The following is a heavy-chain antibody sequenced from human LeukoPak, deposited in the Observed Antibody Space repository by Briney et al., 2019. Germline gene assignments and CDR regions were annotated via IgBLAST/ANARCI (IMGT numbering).Heavy chain of an antibody. D-gene: IGHD2-15*01. J-gene: IGHJ1*01. V-gene: IGHV3-53*01. CDR1: GFTVSSSY. CDR3: ARVGCSGGSCYTQYFHH. CDR2: IYSGGRT. Sequence: GGSLRLSCAASGFTVSSSYMSWVRQAPGKGLEWVSLIYSGGRTEYTDSVKGRFTIYTDNSKNTLYLQTNSLRAEDTAVYYCARVGCSGGSCYTQYFHHWGQGTLVTVSP.